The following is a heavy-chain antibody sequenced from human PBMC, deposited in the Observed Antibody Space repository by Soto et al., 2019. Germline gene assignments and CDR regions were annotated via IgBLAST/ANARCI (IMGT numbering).Heavy chain of an antibody. CDR1: GGTFSSYA. J-gene: IGHJ4*02. D-gene: IGHD6-19*01. CDR3: AREEGGWSTLDY. CDR2: IIPIFGTA. V-gene: IGHV1-69*01. Sequence: QVQLVQSGAEVKQPGSSVKVSCKASGGTFSSYAISWVRQPPGQGLEWMGGIIPIFGTANYALKFQGRVTITADESTSTAYMELSRLRSEDTAVYFCAREEGGWSTLDYWGEGTMVTVSS.